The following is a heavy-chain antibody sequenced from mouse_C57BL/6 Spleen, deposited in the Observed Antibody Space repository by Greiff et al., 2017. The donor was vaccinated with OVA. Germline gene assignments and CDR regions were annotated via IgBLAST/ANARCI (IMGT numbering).Heavy chain of an antibody. Sequence: QVQLQQPGAELVRPGSSVKLSCKASGYTFTSYWMHWVKQRPIQGLEWIGNIDPSDSETHYNQKFKDKATLTVDKSSSTAYMKLSSLISEDSAVYYCGARYSNWEYYAMDYWGQGTSVTVSS. D-gene: IGHD2-5*01. CDR3: GARYSNWEYYAMDY. J-gene: IGHJ4*01. CDR1: GYTFTSYW. V-gene: IGHV1-52*01. CDR2: IDPSDSET.